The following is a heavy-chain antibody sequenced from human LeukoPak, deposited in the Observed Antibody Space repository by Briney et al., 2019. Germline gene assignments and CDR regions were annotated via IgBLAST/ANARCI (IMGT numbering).Heavy chain of an antibody. V-gene: IGHV4-39*01. D-gene: IGHD6-13*01. Sequence: SETLSLTCTVYGVSISSAPNYWDWIRQPPGKGLEWIGEIHHSGGTYFNPSLKSRVTISLDTSKNQFSLTLTSVTAADTAVYYCARRRLFGNSWPFDSWGQGTLVIVSS. J-gene: IGHJ4*02. CDR2: IHHSGGT. CDR1: GVSISSAPNY. CDR3: ARRRLFGNSWPFDS.